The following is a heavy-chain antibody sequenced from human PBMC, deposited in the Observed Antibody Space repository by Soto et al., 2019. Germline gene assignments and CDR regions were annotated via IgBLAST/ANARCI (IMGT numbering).Heavy chain of an antibody. V-gene: IGHV1-18*01. Sequence: QVQLVQSGAEVKKPGASVKVSCKASGYTFTSYGISWVRQAPGQGLEWMGWISAYNGNTNYAQKLQGRVTMTTDTSTRTAYMELRSLRADDTAVYYCARDREAATSEPVVVTAPPYVGYWVQGTLVTVSS. CDR1: GYTFTSYG. CDR3: ARDREAATSEPVVVTAPPYVGY. CDR2: ISAYNGNT. J-gene: IGHJ4*02. D-gene: IGHD2-21*02.